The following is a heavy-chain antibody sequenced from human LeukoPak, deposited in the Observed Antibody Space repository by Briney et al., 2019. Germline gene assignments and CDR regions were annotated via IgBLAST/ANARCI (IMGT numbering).Heavy chain of an antibody. V-gene: IGHV4-34*01. CDR3: ARGLRFLAFDY. Sequence: SSETLSLTCAVYGGSFSGYYWSWIRQPPGKGLEWIGEINHSGSTNYNPSLKSRVTISVDTSKNQFSLKLSSVTAADTAVYYCARGLRFLAFDYWGQGTLVTVSS. D-gene: IGHD3-3*02. J-gene: IGHJ4*02. CDR1: GGSFSGYY. CDR2: INHSGST.